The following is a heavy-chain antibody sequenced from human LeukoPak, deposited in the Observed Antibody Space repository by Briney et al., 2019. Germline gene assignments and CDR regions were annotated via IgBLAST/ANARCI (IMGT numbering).Heavy chain of an antibody. CDR2: FDPEDGET. V-gene: IGHV1-24*01. CDR3: ATDPIPQNWNWFDP. Sequence: ASVKVSCKVSGYTLTELSMHWVRQAPGKGLEWMGGFDPEDGETVYAQKFQGRVTMTEDTSTDTAYMELSSLRSEDTAVYYCATDPIPQNWNWFDPWGQGTLVTVSS. J-gene: IGHJ5*02. D-gene: IGHD1-1*01. CDR1: GYTLTELS.